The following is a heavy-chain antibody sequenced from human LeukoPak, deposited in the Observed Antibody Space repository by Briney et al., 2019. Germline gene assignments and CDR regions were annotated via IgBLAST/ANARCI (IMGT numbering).Heavy chain of an antibody. D-gene: IGHD4-17*01. CDR1: GFSFSSYG. J-gene: IGHJ4*02. Sequence: GVSLRLSCAISGFSFSSYGMHWVRQAPGKGLEWVAVISYDGSNKCHADSVKGRFTISRDNSKSSLFLQMNSLRAEDTAVYYCAKDLRPQIPYGESPRGTAPMGHWGQGTLVTVSS. CDR2: ISYDGSNK. CDR3: AKDLRPQIPYGESPRGTAPMGH. V-gene: IGHV3-30*18.